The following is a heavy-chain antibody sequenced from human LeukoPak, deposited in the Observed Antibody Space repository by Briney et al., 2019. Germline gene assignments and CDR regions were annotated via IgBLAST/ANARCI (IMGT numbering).Heavy chain of an antibody. V-gene: IGHV1-2*02. Sequence: GASVKVSCKASGYTFTGYYMHWVRQAPGQGLEWMGWINPNSGGTNYAQKFQGRVTMTRDTSISTAYMELSRLRSDDTAVYYCAGQWVLRFLEWLPNWFDPWGQGTLVTVSS. D-gene: IGHD3-3*01. CDR3: AGQWVLRFLEWLPNWFDP. CDR2: INPNSGGT. J-gene: IGHJ5*02. CDR1: GYTFTGYY.